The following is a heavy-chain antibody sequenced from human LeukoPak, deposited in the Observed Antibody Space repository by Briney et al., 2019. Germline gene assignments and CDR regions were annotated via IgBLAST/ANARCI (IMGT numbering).Heavy chain of an antibody. V-gene: IGHV3-30-3*01. J-gene: IGHJ4*02. Sequence: GRSLRLSCAASGFTFSSYAMHWVRQAPGKGLEWVAVISYDGSNKYYADSVKGRFTISRDNSKNTLYLQMNSLRAEDTAVYYCARDGGGGKNRYFDYWGQGTLVTVSS. CDR2: ISYDGSNK. D-gene: IGHD2-21*01. CDR3: ARDGGGGKNRYFDY. CDR1: GFTFSSYA.